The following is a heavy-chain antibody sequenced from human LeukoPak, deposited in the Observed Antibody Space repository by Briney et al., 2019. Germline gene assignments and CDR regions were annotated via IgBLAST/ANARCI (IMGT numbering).Heavy chain of an antibody. CDR3: ARLGVDNWCDP. CDR2: ISAYNGNT. Sequence: VKVSRMASLYTLISYVISGVRPARGQGGEGMGWISAYNGNTNYAQKLQGRLTMPTDTYTSTAYMELRSLRSDDAAVYYCARLGVDNWCDPWGQGTVVTVS. CDR1: LYTLISYV. V-gene: IGHV1-18*01. D-gene: IGHD3-3*01. J-gene: IGHJ5*02.